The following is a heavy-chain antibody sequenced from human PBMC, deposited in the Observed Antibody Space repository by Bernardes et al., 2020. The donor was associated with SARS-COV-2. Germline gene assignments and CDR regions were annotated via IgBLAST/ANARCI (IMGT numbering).Heavy chain of an antibody. Sequence: GGSLRLSCVGSGFTFNSNAMTWIRQAPGKGLEWVSFISGDGERTYYADSVKGRFTLSRDNSKNILSLQMSSLRVEDTAIYYCVKINHRIHALAILEMAFDFWGQGTMVTVSS. CDR1: GFTFNSNA. CDR3: VKINHRIHALAILEMAFDF. D-gene: IGHD6-13*01. CDR2: ISGDGERT. V-gene: IGHV3-23*01. J-gene: IGHJ3*01.